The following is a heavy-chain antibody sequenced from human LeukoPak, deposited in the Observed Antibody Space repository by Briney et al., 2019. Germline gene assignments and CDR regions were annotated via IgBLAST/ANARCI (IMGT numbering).Heavy chain of an antibody. J-gene: IGHJ3*02. CDR2: IYYSGST. CDR1: GGSISSSSYY. Sequence: SETLSLTCTVSGGSISSSSYYWGWIRQPPGKGLEWIGSIYYSGSTYYNPSLKSRVTISVDTSKNQFSLKLSSVTAADTAVYYCARVKIGLNTVTTAFDIWGQGTMVTVSS. V-gene: IGHV4-39*07. D-gene: IGHD4-17*01. CDR3: ARVKIGLNTVTTAFDI.